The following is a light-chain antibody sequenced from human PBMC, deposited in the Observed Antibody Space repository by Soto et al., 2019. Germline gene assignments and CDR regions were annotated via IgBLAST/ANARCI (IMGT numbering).Light chain of an antibody. Sequence: DIQMSQYPSSVSASVGYRLTIHCRASRDISNSLAWYQQTPGKAPKLLLRGASSLHRGVPSRFSGGGAGTEFTLTISSLQPEDFATYYCQQTSAFPRTFGQGTKVDIK. CDR2: GAS. CDR3: QQTSAFPRT. V-gene: IGKV1-12*01. CDR1: RDISNS. J-gene: IGKJ1*01.